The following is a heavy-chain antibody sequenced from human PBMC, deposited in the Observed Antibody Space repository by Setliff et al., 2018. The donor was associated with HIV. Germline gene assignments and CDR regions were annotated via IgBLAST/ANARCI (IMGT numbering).Heavy chain of an antibody. CDR2: IRYDDTYK. CDR1: GFTFSTYW. J-gene: IGHJ4*02. Sequence: GGSLRLSCAASGFTFSTYWMIWVRQAPGKGLEWVAFIRYDDTYKYYADSVKGRFTISRDNSKNTLYLQMNSLRAEDTAVYYCTKNLYRSPWSPLDYWGQGTLVTVSS. CDR3: TKNLYRSPWSPLDY. V-gene: IGHV3-30*02. D-gene: IGHD6-19*01.